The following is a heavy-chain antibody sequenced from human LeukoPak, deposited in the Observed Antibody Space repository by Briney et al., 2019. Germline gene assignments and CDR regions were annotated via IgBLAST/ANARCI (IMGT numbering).Heavy chain of an antibody. Sequence: SETLSLTCTVSGGSISSYYWSWIRQPAGKGLEWIGRIYTSGSTNYNPSLKSRVTMSVDRSKNQFSLKLSYVAAADTDVYYCARDWYYYDSSGYTYYYYHGMDVWGQGTTVTVSS. J-gene: IGHJ6*02. CDR3: ARDWYYYDSSGYTYYYYHGMDV. V-gene: IGHV4-4*07. CDR1: GGSISSYY. CDR2: IYTSGST. D-gene: IGHD3-22*01.